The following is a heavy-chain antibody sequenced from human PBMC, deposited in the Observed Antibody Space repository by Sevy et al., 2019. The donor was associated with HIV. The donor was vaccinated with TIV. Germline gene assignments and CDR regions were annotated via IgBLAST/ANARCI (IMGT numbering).Heavy chain of an antibody. J-gene: IGHJ4*02. CDR3: ARGLVPFYSDS. Sequence: SQTLSLTCAISGDSVSSNSDAWNWIRQSPSRGLEWLGRTYYRSKWSNNYAESVKGRLSINPDTSKNQISLQLNSVTPEDTAVYYCARGLVPFYSDSWGQGTLVTVSS. CDR1: GDSVSSNSDA. CDR2: TYYRSKWSN. D-gene: IGHD6-19*01. V-gene: IGHV6-1*01.